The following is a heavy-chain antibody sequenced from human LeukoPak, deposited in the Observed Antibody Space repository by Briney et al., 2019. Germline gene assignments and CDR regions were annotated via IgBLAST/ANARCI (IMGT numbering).Heavy chain of an antibody. CDR1: GFTFSSYG. J-gene: IGHJ5*02. CDR3: AKDFFSTVRTAPDNWFDP. D-gene: IGHD4-11*01. CDR2: IWYDGSNK. V-gene: IGHV3-30*02. Sequence: GGSLRLSCAASGFTFSSYGMHWVRQAPGKGLEWVAVIWYDGSNKYYADSVKGRFTISRDNSKNTLYLQMNSLRAEDTAVYYCAKDFFSTVRTAPDNWFDPWGQGTLVTVSS.